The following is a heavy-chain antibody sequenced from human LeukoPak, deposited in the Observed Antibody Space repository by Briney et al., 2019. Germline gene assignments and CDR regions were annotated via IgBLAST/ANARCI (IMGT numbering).Heavy chain of an antibody. Sequence: GSLRLSCAASGFNFGSYYMSWVRQAPGKVLEWVGNIKQDGSETSYVDSVKGRFTISRDNAKNSLFLQMNSLRDDDAAVYYCARDYTWNSLDYWGQGTLVTVFS. J-gene: IGHJ4*02. V-gene: IGHV3-7*01. CDR3: ARDYTWNSLDY. CDR2: IKQDGSET. D-gene: IGHD1-20*01. CDR1: GFNFGSYY.